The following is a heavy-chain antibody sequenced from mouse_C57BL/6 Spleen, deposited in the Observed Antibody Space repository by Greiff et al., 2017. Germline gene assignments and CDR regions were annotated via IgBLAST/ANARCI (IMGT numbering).Heavy chain of an antibody. D-gene: IGHD2-5*01. CDR3: ARHDSNYAMDY. CDR2: ISSGSSTI. Sequence: EVMLVESGGGLVKPGGSLKLSCAASGFTFSDYGMHWVRQAPEKGLEWVAYISSGSSTIYYADTVKGRFTISRDNAKNTLFLQMTSLRSEDTAMYYCARHDSNYAMDYWGQGTSVTVSS. V-gene: IGHV5-17*01. J-gene: IGHJ4*01. CDR1: GFTFSDYG.